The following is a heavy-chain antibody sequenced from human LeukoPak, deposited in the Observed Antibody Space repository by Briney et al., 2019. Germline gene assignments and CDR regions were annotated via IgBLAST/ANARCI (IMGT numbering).Heavy chain of an antibody. CDR2: IIPIFGTA. J-gene: IGHJ5*02. CDR3: ARDSSGWYTRFGFDP. Sequence: GASVKVSCKASGGTFSSYAISWVRQAPGQGLEWMGGIIPIFGTANYAQKFQGRVTITADESTSTAYMELSSLRSEDTAVYYCARDSSGWYTRFGFDPWGQGTLVTVSS. V-gene: IGHV1-69*13. D-gene: IGHD6-13*01. CDR1: GGTFSSYA.